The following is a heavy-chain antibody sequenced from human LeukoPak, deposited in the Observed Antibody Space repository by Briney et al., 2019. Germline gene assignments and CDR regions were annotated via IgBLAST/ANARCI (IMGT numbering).Heavy chain of an antibody. D-gene: IGHD3-22*01. CDR1: GFTFSSYA. Sequence: GGSRRLSCAASGFTFSSYAMSWVRQAPGKGLEWVSAISGSGGSTYYADSVKGRFTISRDNSKNTLYLQMNSLRAEDTAVYYCAKTPPLNYYDSSGSDYWGQGTLVTVSS. J-gene: IGHJ4*02. CDR2: ISGSGGST. V-gene: IGHV3-23*01. CDR3: AKTPPLNYYDSSGSDY.